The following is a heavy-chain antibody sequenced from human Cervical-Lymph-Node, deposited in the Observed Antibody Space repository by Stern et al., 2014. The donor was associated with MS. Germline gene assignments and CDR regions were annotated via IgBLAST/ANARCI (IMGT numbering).Heavy chain of an antibody. D-gene: IGHD5/OR15-5a*01. J-gene: IGHJ4*02. CDR3: ARIGGLFQVVSGWNDK. Sequence: QVQLVESGPEVKKPGASVKVSCKATGYRFSNYGINWVRQAPGQGLEWMGWISSDKGKTNYAQKLQGRGTMTTDTGTSTVYMELRSLRSDDTAVYYCARIGGLFQVVSGWNDKWGQGTLVTVSS. CDR1: GYRFSNYG. V-gene: IGHV1-18*01. CDR2: ISSDKGKT.